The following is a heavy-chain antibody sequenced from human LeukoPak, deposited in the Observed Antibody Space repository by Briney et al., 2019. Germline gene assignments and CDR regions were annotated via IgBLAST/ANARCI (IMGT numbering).Heavy chain of an antibody. CDR1: GYTFTGYY. CDR2: INPNSGGT. CDR3: AIVDIVATAGFDY. J-gene: IGHJ4*02. Sequence: ASVKVSCKASGYTFTGYYMHWVRQAPGQGLEWMGRINPNSGGTNYAQEFQGRVTMTRDTSISTAYMELSRLRSDDTAVYYCAIVDIVATAGFDYWGQGTLVTVSS. V-gene: IGHV1-2*06. D-gene: IGHD5-12*01.